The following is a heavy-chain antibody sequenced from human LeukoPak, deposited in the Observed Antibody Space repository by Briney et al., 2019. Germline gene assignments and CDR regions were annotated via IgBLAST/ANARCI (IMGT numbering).Heavy chain of an antibody. CDR2: ISWNSGSI. J-gene: IGHJ6*02. V-gene: IGHV3-9*01. Sequence: GGSLRLSCAASGFTFDDYAMHWVRQAPGEGLEWVSGISWNSGSIGYADSVKGRFTISRDNAKNSLYLQMNSLRAEDTALYYCAKGSRDLAAAGPSYYYYYYGMDVWGQGTTVTVSS. CDR1: GFTFDDYA. D-gene: IGHD6-13*01. CDR3: AKGSRDLAAAGPSYYYYYYGMDV.